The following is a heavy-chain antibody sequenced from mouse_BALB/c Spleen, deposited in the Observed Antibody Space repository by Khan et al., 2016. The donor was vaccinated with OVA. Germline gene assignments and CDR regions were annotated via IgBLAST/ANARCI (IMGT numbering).Heavy chain of an antibody. CDR1: GFSLNTYG. J-gene: IGHJ3*01. CDR2: IRSGGST. V-gene: IGHV2-2*01. Sequence: QVQLKESGPGLVQPSQTLSITCTVSGFSLNTYGIHWIRQSQGKGLEWLGVIRSGGSTDYNGAFISRLNITKDNSTSQVFFNMNSLQADDTSIYYCARNSYMYDFTYWGQGTMVTVSA. CDR3: ARNSYMYDFTY. D-gene: IGHD2-14*01.